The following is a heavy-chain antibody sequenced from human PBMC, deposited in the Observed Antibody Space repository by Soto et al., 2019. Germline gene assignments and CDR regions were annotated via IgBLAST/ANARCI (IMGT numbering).Heavy chain of an antibody. J-gene: IGHJ3*01. CDR3: ASTANVDTAMVYGSV. CDR1: GYSFTSYW. V-gene: IGHV5-10-1*01. D-gene: IGHD5-18*01. Sequence: PGESLKISCKGSGYSFTSYWISWVRQMPGKGLEWMGRIDPSDSYTNYSPSFQGHVTISADKSISTAYLQWSSLKASDTAMYYCASTANVDTAMVYGSVWGQGTMVTV. CDR2: IDPSDSYT.